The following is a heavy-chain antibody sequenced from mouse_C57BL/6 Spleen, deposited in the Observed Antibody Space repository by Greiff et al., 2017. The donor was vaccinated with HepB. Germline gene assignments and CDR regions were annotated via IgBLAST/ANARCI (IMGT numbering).Heavy chain of an antibody. CDR3: ARDWGGYYFDY. D-gene: IGHD4-1*01. V-gene: IGHV1-81*01. Sequence: QVQLQQSGAELARPGASLKLSCKASGYTFTSYGISWVKQSTGQGLEWIGEIYPRSGSTYYNEKFKGKATLTADKSSSTAYMELRSLTSEDSAVYFCARDWGGYYFDYWGQGTTLTVSS. CDR2: IYPRSGST. CDR1: GYTFTSYG. J-gene: IGHJ2*01.